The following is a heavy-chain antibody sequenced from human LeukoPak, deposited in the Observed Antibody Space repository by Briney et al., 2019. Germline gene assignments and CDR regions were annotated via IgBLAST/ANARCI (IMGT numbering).Heavy chain of an antibody. CDR3: AKANWNDGDYYYGMDV. CDR2: ISWDGGST. CDR1: GFTFDDYT. J-gene: IGHJ6*02. D-gene: IGHD1-1*01. V-gene: IGHV3-43*01. Sequence: PGGSLRLSCAASGFTFDDYTMHWVRQAPGRGLEWVSLISWDGGSTYYADSVKGRFTISRDNSKNSLYLQMNSLRTEDTALYYCAKANWNDGDYYYGMDVWGQGTTVTVSS.